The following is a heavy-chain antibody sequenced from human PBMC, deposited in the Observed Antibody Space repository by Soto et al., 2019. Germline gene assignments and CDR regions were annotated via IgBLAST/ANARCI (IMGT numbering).Heavy chain of an antibody. CDR2: IFHGENT. D-gene: IGHD2-15*01. V-gene: IGHV4-38-2*01. CDR3: ARARWYDAFDV. J-gene: IGHJ3*01. Sequence: SETLSLTCAVSGFFISSGNYWGWIRKPPGKGLEWIRSIFHGENTYYNPSLKSRVTISVDMSKNQFSLKLNSVTAADTAVYYCARARWYDAFDVWGQGTVVTVSS. CDR1: GFFISSGNY.